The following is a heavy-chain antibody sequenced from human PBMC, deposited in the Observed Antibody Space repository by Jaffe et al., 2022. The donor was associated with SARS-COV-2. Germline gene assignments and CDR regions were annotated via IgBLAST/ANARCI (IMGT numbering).Heavy chain of an antibody. CDR2: INAGNGNT. CDR1: GYTFTSYA. Sequence: QVQLVQSGAEVKKPGASVKVSCKASGYTFTSYAMHWVRQAPGQRLEWMGWINAGNGNTKYSQKFQGRVTITRDTSASTAYMELSSLRSEDTAVYYCARDKEYYYDSSGYSHLYGMDVWGQGTTVTVSS. CDR3: ARDKEYYYDSSGYSHLYGMDV. V-gene: IGHV1-3*01. D-gene: IGHD3-22*01. J-gene: IGHJ6*02.